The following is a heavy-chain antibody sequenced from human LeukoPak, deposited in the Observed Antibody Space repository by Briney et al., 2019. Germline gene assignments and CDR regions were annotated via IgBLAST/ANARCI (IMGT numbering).Heavy chain of an antibody. V-gene: IGHV1-8*01. CDR1: GYTFTSYD. D-gene: IGHD2-15*01. CDR3: ARVPYCSGGSCYDY. J-gene: IGHJ4*02. Sequence: ASVKVSCKASGYTFTSYDINWVRQATGQGLEWMGWMNPNSGNTGYAQKFQGRVTMTRNTSISTAYMELSSLRSEDTAVYYCARVPYCSGGSCYDYWGQGTLVTVSS. CDR2: MNPNSGNT.